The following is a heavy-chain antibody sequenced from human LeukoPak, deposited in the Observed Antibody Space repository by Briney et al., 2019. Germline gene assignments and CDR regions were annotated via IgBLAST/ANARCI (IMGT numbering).Heavy chain of an antibody. J-gene: IGHJ5*02. CDR3: ARSSYDILTWDP. CDR1: GGSISSYY. D-gene: IGHD3-9*01. Sequence: KPSQTLSLTCTVSGGSISSYYWSWIRHPPGEGLEWIGYIYYSGSTNYNPSLKSRVTISVDTSKNQFSLKLSSVTAADTALYYCARSSYDILTWDPWGQGTLVTVSS. V-gene: IGHV4-59*08. CDR2: IYYSGST.